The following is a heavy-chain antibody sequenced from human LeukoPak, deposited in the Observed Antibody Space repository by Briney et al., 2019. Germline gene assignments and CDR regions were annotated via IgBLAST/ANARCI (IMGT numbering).Heavy chain of an antibody. D-gene: IGHD3-22*01. CDR3: ARDRLPGYYDSSGSRAFDI. V-gene: IGHV1-69*05. CDR1: GGTFSSYA. J-gene: IGHJ3*02. Sequence: SVKVSCKASGGTFSSYAISWVRQAPGQGLEWMGSIIPIFGTANYAQKFQGRVTITTDESTSTAYMELSSLRSEDTAVYYCARDRLPGYYDSSGSRAFDIWGQGTMVTVSS. CDR2: IIPIFGTA.